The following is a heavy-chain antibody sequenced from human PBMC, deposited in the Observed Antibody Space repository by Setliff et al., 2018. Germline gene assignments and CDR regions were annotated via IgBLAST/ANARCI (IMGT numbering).Heavy chain of an antibody. D-gene: IGHD1-26*01. CDR2: MNPDSGHA. CDR1: GYTFKTYG. V-gene: IGHV1-8*02. CDR3: ARKGWGDY. Sequence: WASVKVSCKASGYTFKTYGISWVRQAPGQGLEWMGWMNPDSGHAGFSQKFKGRVSMTRDTSINTAYMELSDLRSEDTGIYYCARKGWGDYWGQGSLVTVSS. J-gene: IGHJ4*02.